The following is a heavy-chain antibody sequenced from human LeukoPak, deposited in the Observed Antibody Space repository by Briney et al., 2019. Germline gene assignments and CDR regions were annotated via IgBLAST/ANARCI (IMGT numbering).Heavy chain of an antibody. CDR3: ARLDCGGDCYVDY. J-gene: IGHJ4*02. CDR1: GAPFTSNY. V-gene: IGHV4-59*08. Sequence: SETLSLTCTVSGAPFTSNYWSWIRQPPGKGLEWIGYIYYSGTTTYNPSLERRVTMSVDMSKTQFSLRLNSVTATDTAVYYCARLDCGGDCYVDYRGQGTLVTVSS. D-gene: IGHD2-21*02. CDR2: IYYSGTT.